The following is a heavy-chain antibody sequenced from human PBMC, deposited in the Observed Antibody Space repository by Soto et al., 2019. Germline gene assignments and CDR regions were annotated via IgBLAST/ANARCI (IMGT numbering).Heavy chain of an antibody. CDR3: ARSQGSSTSLEIYYYYYSGMDV. CDR2: IIPISGTA. V-gene: IGHV1-69*01. Sequence: QVQLVQSGAEVKKPGSSVKVSCKASGGTFSNYAISWVRQAPGQGLEWMGGIIPISGTANYAQKFQGRVTITAGESTSTAYMELSSLRSEDTAVYYCARSQGSSTSLEIYYYYYSGMDVWGQGTTVTVSS. J-gene: IGHJ6*02. CDR1: GGTFSNYA. D-gene: IGHD2-2*01.